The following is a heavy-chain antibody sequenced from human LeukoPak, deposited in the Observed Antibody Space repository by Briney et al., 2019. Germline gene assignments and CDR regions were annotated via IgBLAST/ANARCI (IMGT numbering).Heavy chain of an antibody. Sequence: SETLSLTCAVYGGSFSGYYWSWIRQPPGKGLEWIGEVNHSGSTDYNPSLKSRVTISVDTSKNQFSLNLSSVTAAGTAGYYCARAYYYVRIGYRPLSGLYPRPFDYWGQGTLVTVSS. CDR3: ARAYYYVRIGYRPLSGLYPRPFDY. V-gene: IGHV4-34*01. J-gene: IGHJ4*02. D-gene: IGHD3-10*02. CDR2: VNHSGST. CDR1: GGSFSGYY.